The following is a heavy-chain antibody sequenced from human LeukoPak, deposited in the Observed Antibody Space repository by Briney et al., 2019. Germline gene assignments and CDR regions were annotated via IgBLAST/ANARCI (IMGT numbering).Heavy chain of an antibody. V-gene: IGHV3-30*02. J-gene: IGHJ6*03. CDR2: IRYDGSNK. CDR3: AKASIIMILVVGDYYMDV. D-gene: IGHD3-22*01. CDR1: GFTFSSYG. Sequence: PGGSLRLSCAASGFTFSSYGMHWVRQAPGKGLEWVAFIRYDGSNKYYADSVKGRFTISRDNSKNTLSLQMHSLKPEDTAVYYCAKASIIMILVVGDYYMDVWGKGTTVTVSS.